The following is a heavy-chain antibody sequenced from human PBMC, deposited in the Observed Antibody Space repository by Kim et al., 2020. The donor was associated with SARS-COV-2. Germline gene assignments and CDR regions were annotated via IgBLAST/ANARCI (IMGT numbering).Heavy chain of an antibody. CDR3: AKDLILTGYYTIYYYYGMDV. J-gene: IGHJ6*02. CDR2: ISGSGGST. D-gene: IGHD3-9*01. CDR1: GFTFSSYA. V-gene: IGHV3-23*01. Sequence: GGSLRLSCAASGFTFSSYAMSWVRQAPGKGLEWVSAISGSGGSTYYADSVKGRFTISRDNSKNTLYLQMNSLRAEDTAVYYCAKDLILTGYYTIYYYYGMDVWGQGTTVTVSS.